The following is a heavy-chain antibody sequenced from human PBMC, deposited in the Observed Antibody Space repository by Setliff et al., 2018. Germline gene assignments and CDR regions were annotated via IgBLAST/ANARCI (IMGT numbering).Heavy chain of an antibody. CDR2: RGPNGST. J-gene: IGHJ6*03. CDR1: GGSFSYYY. Sequence: PSETLSLTCAVSGGSFSYYYWSWVRQSPGRGLERIGRRGPNGSTNYNPSLGSRATISFDSSKNQFSLRLTSVTAADTAAYYCARTQGEQQLTHHYYYYYYMDVWGKGTTVTVSS. V-gene: IGHV4-34*01. D-gene: IGHD6-13*01. CDR3: ARTQGEQQLTHHYYYYYYMDV.